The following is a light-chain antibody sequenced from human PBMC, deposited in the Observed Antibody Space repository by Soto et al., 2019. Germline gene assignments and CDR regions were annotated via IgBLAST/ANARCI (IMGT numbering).Light chain of an antibody. CDR1: QSIGSW. CDR3: LHYNNYRA. CDR2: DVS. J-gene: IGKJ1*01. Sequence: DIQMTQSPSTLSASVGDRVTITCRASQSIGSWLAWYQQKPGRAPKLLIYDVSNWESGVPSRFRGSGSGTEFTLTISSLQPDDAATYYCLHYNNYRAFGQGTKVEIK. V-gene: IGKV1-5*01.